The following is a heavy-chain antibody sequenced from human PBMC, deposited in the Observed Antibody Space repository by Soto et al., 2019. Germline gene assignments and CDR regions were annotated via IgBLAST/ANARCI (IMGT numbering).Heavy chain of an antibody. V-gene: IGHV3-23*01. CDR3: AKDGGSFSNEFET. CDR1: GFTFSSFA. Sequence: EVQLLESGGGLVQPGGSLRLSCAASGFTFSSFAMHWVRQAPGKGLEWVSSIRGSSSSTFYADSVKGRFSISRDNSKNTLYVQMNYLRAEDTAVYYCAKDGGSFSNEFETWGQGTMVTVSS. D-gene: IGHD3-10*01. J-gene: IGHJ3*01. CDR2: IRGSSSST.